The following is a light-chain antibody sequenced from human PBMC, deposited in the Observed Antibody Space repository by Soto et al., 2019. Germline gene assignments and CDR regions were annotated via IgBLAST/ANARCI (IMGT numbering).Light chain of an antibody. CDR3: QQRTNWLPIT. V-gene: IGKV3-11*01. CDR2: DAS. J-gene: IGKJ5*01. CDR1: QSVNKY. Sequence: EIVLTQSPATLSLSPVERATLSCRASQSVNKYLVWYQQKPGQAPRLLIYDASKRATGTPYRFSGSGSGTDFALTISSLEPEDFAVYYCQQRTNWLPITFGQGTRLEIK.